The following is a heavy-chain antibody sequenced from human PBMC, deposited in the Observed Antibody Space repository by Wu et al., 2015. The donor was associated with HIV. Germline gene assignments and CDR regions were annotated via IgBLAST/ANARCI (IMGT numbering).Heavy chain of an antibody. D-gene: IGHD1-1*01. J-gene: IGHJ6*02. CDR1: GGTFNNYA. CDR3: AKTNRIVTNGIDFYHYYGMDV. CDR2: ITPLFGRP. Sequence: QVHLVQSGAEVKKPGSSVKVSCKASGGTFNNYAINWVRQAPGEGLEWMGRITPLFGRPNYAQRFQGRVTITADGSTSTAYMELSSLKSEDTAVYYCAKTNRIVTNGIDFYHYYGMDVWGRGDHGHRL. V-gene: IGHV1-69*13.